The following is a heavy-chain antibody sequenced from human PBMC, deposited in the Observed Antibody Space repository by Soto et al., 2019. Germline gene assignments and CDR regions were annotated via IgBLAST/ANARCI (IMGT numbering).Heavy chain of an antibody. CDR3: ARVTATAFHDYNVHCSDP. CDR1: GGSFSDYY. D-gene: IGHD4-4*01. J-gene: IGHJ5*02. Sequence: PSETLSLTCAVYGGSFSDYYWSWIRQPPGKGLEWIGEINHGGSTNYNPSLKSRVTISVDTSKNQFSLKLNSVTAADTAVYYCARVTATAFHDYNVHCSDPWGQGSLVTVSS. V-gene: IGHV4-34*01. CDR2: INHGGST.